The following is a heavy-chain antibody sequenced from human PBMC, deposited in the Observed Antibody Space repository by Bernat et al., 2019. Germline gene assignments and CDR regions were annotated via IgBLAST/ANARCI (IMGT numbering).Heavy chain of an antibody. V-gene: IGHV3-23*01. Sequence: EVQLLESGGGLVQPGGSLRLSCAAPGFTISSYAMSWVRQAPGKGLEWVSVISGKGDDTSYADSVKGRFTISRDKSKNTLYLQLNSLRAEDTAKYYCATPLRRGFMDAFDIWGQGTMVTVSS. CDR3: ATPLRRGFMDAFDI. J-gene: IGHJ3*02. D-gene: IGHD3-10*01. CDR1: GFTISSYA. CDR2: ISGKGDDT.